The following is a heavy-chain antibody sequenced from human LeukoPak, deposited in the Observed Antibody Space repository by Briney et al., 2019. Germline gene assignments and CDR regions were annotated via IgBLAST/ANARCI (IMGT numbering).Heavy chain of an antibody. D-gene: IGHD6-13*01. Sequence: GGSLRLSCAASGFTASSNYMSWVRQAPGKGLEWVSVIYSGGSTYYADSVKGRFTISRDNSKNTLYLQMNSLRAEDTAVYYCARYHIAAAGTRAFDYWGQGTLVTVSS. V-gene: IGHV3-66*01. CDR2: IYSGGST. CDR3: ARYHIAAAGTRAFDY. CDR1: GFTASSNY. J-gene: IGHJ4*02.